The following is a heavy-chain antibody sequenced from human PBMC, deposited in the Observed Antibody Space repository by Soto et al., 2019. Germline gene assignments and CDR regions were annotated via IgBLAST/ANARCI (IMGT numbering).Heavy chain of an antibody. J-gene: IGHJ4*01. D-gene: IGHD3-10*01. CDR2: ISCSGETP. Sequence: PGGSLRLSCAASGSTFSNYPMSLVRQAPGKGLEWVSGISCSGETPYCADYVKVRFTISRDNYKNMLYLQMNSLRGEDTAVYYCAKDRRITMVRGVLRAFDSWGQGNLVTVSS. V-gene: IGHV3-23*01. CDR1: GSTFSNYP. CDR3: AKDRRITMVRGVLRAFDS.